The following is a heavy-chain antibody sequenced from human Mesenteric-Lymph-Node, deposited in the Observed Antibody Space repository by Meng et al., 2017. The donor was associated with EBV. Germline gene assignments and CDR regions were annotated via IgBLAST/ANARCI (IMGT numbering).Heavy chain of an antibody. Sequence: RLQLAGDVKKPGASVKVSCKAAGYRFTIYGTSWLRQAPGQGPEWMGWISDYSGNTNYAEKFQGRVTMTRDTSTSTAYMELRSLRSDDTAVYYCARGMCGSHCPHGMDVWGQGTTVTVSS. CDR1: GYRFTIYG. D-gene: IGHD1-26*01. V-gene: IGHV1-18*01. CDR2: ISDYSGNT. J-gene: IGHJ6*02. CDR3: ARGMCGSHCPHGMDV.